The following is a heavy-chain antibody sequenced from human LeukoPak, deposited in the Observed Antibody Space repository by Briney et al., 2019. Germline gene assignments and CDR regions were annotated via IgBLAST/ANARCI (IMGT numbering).Heavy chain of an antibody. J-gene: IGHJ4*02. Sequence: ASVKVSCKASGYTFTSYAINWVRQATGQGLEWMGWMNPNSGNTGYAQKFQGRVTMTRNTSISTAYLELSSLRSEDTAIYYCAREAAAAGENYFDYWGQGTLVTVSS. V-gene: IGHV1-8*01. CDR2: MNPNSGNT. CDR1: GYTFTSYA. CDR3: AREAAAAGENYFDY. D-gene: IGHD6-13*01.